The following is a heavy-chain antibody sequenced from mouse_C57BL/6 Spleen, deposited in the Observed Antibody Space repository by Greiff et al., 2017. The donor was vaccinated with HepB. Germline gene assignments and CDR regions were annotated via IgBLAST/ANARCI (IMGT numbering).Heavy chain of an antibody. Sequence: VQLVESGGGLVQPGESLKLSCESNEYEFPSHDMSWVRKTPAKRLALVAAINSDGGSTYYPDTMERRFIISRDNTKKTLYLQMSSLRSEDTALYYCARWYYGSSFWYFDVLGTGTTVTVSS. V-gene: IGHV5-2*01. J-gene: IGHJ1*03. CDR2: INSDGGST. CDR1: EYEFPSHD. CDR3: ARWYYGSSFWYFDV. D-gene: IGHD1-1*01.